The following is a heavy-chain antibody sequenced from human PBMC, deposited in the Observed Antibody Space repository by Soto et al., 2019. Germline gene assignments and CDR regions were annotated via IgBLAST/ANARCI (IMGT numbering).Heavy chain of an antibody. CDR1: GGSISSYY. D-gene: IGHD2-15*01. CDR2: IYYSGST. V-gene: IGHV4-59*08. J-gene: IGHJ6*02. CDR3: ARQMFIGGMDV. Sequence: PSETLSLTCTVSGGSISSYYWSWIRQPPGKGLEWIGYIYYSGSTNYNPSLKSRVTISADTSKNQFSLRLSSVTAADTAMYHCARQMFIGGMDVWGQGTTVTVSS.